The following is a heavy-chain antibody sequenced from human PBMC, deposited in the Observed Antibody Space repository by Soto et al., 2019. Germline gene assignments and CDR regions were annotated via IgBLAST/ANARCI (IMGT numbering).Heavy chain of an antibody. J-gene: IGHJ4*02. Sequence: WESLEISCKGSGYNFGSCWIAWVRQMPGKGLEGMGIIFPGDSDTRYNAPFQGQVTISVDKSISTAYLQWSSLRASDTAMYYCASHPSYWFDNSNCYYRCDYWGQGTLYPVSS. CDR2: IFPGDSDT. CDR3: ASHPSYWFDNSNCYYRCDY. CDR1: GYNFGSCW. D-gene: IGHD3-22*01. V-gene: IGHV5-51*01.